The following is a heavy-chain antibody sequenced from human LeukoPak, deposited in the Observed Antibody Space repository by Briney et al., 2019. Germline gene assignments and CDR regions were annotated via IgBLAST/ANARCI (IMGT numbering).Heavy chain of an antibody. CDR3: ARGRGYCSGGSCGRYLDY. CDR1: GGSISSYY. V-gene: IGHV4-59*01. D-gene: IGHD2-15*01. CDR2: IYYSGST. J-gene: IGHJ4*02. Sequence: PSETLSLTCTVSGGSISSYYWSWIRQPPGKGLEWIGYIYYSGSTNYNPSLKSRVTISVDTSKNQFSLKLSSVTAADTAVYYCARGRGYCSGGSCGRYLDYWGQGTLVTVSS.